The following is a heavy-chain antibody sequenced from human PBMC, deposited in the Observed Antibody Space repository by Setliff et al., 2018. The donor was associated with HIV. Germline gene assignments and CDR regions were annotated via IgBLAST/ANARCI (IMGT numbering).Heavy chain of an antibody. J-gene: IGHJ5*02. D-gene: IGHD3-10*01. CDR2: IYYSGST. CDR3: ARHGSNWFDP. CDR1: GGSFSGYY. Sequence: SETLSLTCAVYGGSFSGYYWSWIRQPPGKGLEWIGSIYYSGSTYYNPSLKSRVTISVDTSKNQFYLRLSSVTAADTAVYYCARHGSNWFDPWGQGTQVTVSS. V-gene: IGHV4-34*01.